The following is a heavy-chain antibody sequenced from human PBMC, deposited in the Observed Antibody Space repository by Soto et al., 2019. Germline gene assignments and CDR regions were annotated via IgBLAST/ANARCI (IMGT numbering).Heavy chain of an antibody. Sequence: ASVKVSCKASGYTFTSYAMHWVRQAPGQRLEWMGWINAGNGNTKYSQKFQGRVTITRDTSASTAYMELSSLRSEDTAVYYCARAADMYYYDSIGYFDYFDHGGQGTLITVSS. J-gene: IGHJ4*02. D-gene: IGHD3-22*01. CDR3: ARAADMYYYDSIGYFDYFDH. CDR2: INAGNGNT. CDR1: GYTFTSYA. V-gene: IGHV1-3*01.